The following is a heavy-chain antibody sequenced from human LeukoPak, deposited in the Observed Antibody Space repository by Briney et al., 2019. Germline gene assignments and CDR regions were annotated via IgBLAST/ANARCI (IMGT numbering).Heavy chain of an antibody. CDR1: GGSFSGYY. J-gene: IGHJ4*02. CDR3: GSGALRSGYFSPACDY. Sequence: SETRSLTCAVYGGSFSGYYWSWIRQPPGRGLEWIGEINHSGSTNYHPSLKSRVTLSVDTSKNQFSLKLSSVAAAHTAVYYCGSGALRSGYFSPACDYWGQGTLVTVSS. D-gene: IGHD3-3*01. V-gene: IGHV4-34*01. CDR2: INHSGST.